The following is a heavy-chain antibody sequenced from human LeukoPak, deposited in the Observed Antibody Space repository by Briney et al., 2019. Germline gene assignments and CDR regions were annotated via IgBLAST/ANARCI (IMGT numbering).Heavy chain of an antibody. Sequence: SETLSLTYTVPTGSISNYYWNWIRQPPGKGLEWIGYIYYSGSTNYNPSLKSRVTISVDTSKNQFSLKLSSVTAADTAVYYCATSYSSGWHNWFDPWGQGTLVTVSS. V-gene: IGHV4-59*01. J-gene: IGHJ5*02. D-gene: IGHD6-19*01. CDR3: ATSYSSGWHNWFDP. CDR2: IYYSGST. CDR1: TGSISNYY.